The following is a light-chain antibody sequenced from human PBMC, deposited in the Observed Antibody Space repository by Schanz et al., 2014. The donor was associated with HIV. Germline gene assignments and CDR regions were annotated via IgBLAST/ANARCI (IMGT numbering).Light chain of an antibody. CDR1: ASNIGHNY. J-gene: IGLJ2*01. CDR2: VTH. Sequence: QSVLTQPPSVSAAPGQTVTISCSGSASNIGHNYVSWFQQFPGTTPKLLIYVTHQRPSEIPDRFSGSKTGTSATLAITGLQTEDEADYYCATWDTFLNGVVFGGGTKVTVL. CDR3: ATWDTFLNGVV. V-gene: IGLV1-51*01.